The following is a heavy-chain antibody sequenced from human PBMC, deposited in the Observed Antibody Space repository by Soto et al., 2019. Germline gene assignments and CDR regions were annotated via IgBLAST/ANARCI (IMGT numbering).Heavy chain of an antibody. CDR1: GGSITSYH. D-gene: IGHD5-18*01. V-gene: IGHV4-59*01. CDR3: ARVVGYSYGPRYYGMDV. J-gene: IGHJ6*02. CDR2: IYYSGST. Sequence: PSETLSLTCIVSGGSITSYHWSWIRQPPGKGLEWIGYIYYSGSTNYNPSLKSRVTISVDTSKNQFSLKLSSVTAADTAVYYCARVVGYSYGPRYYGMDVWGQGTTVTVSS.